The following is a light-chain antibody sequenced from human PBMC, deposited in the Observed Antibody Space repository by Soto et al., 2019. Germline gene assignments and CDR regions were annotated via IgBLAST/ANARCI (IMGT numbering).Light chain of an antibody. CDR3: QQYAFSPQT. CDR2: NTF. J-gene: IGKJ2*01. Sequence: EIVLTQSPGTLSLSPGERATLSCRASQTVGNNYLAWFQQKPGQTPRLLIYNTFSRATGIPDRFSGSGSGTDFTLTISRLEPEDFAVYYCQQYAFSPQTFGQGTKLEI. V-gene: IGKV3-20*01. CDR1: QTVGNNY.